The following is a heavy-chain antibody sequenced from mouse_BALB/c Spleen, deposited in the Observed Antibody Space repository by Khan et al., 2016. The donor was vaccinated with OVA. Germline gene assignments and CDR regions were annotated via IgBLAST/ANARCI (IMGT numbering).Heavy chain of an antibody. CDR3: AAYYEYDYAMDY. D-gene: IGHD2-4*01. CDR1: GYSITSGYS. Sequence: EVMLVESGPDLVKPSQSLSLTCTVTGYSITSGYSWHWIRQFPGNKLEWMGYIHYIGSTNYNPSLKSRISITRDTSKNQFFLQLNSVTTEDTATYYCAAYYEYDYAMDYWGQGTSVTVSS. CDR2: IHYIGST. J-gene: IGHJ4*01. V-gene: IGHV3-1*02.